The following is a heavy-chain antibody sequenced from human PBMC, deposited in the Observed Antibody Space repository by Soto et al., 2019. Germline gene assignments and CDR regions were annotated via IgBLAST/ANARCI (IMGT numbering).Heavy chain of an antibody. CDR2: IYYSGST. CDR1: GGSISSGDYY. J-gene: IGHJ6*01. CDR3: ARDNILGIFFGGMDV. D-gene: IGHD3-3*01. V-gene: IGHV4-30-4*01. Sequence: SETLSLTCTVSGGSISSGDYYWSWIRQPPGKGLEWIGYIYYSGSTYYNPSLKSRVTISVDTSKNQFSLKLSSVTAADTAVYYCARDNILGIFFGGMDVRGQVPTVPVP.